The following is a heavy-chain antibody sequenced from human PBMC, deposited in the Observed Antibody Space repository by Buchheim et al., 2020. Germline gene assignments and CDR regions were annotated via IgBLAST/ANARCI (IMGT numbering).Heavy chain of an antibody. D-gene: IGHD3-16*01. CDR1: GGSISSYY. J-gene: IGHJ4*02. V-gene: IGHV4-59*01. CDR2: IYYSGST. CDR3: ARGRRYDYIWGSYDFDY. Sequence: QVQLQKSGPGLVKPSETLSLTCTVSGGSISSYYWSWIRQPPGKGLEWIGYIYYSGSTNYNPSLKSRVTISVDTSKNQFSLKLSSVTAADTAVYYCARGRRYDYIWGSYDFDYWGQGTL.